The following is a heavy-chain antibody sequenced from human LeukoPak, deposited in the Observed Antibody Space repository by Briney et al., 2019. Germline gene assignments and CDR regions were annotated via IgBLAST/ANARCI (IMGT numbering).Heavy chain of an antibody. CDR3: ARGNDGTGYYYYYYVDV. D-gene: IGHD1-1*01. J-gene: IGHJ6*03. V-gene: IGHV1-8*01. CDR2: MNPNSGNT. Sequence: ASVKVSCKASGYTFTSYDINWVRQATGQGLEWMGWMNPNSGNTGYAQKFQGRVTMTRNTSISTAYMELSSLRSEDTAVYYCARGNDGTGYYYYYYVDVWGKATTVTVSS. CDR1: GYTFTSYD.